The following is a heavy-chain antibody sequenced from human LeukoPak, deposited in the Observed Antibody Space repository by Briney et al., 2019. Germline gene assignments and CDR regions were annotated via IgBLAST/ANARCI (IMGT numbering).Heavy chain of an antibody. CDR3: ARDQLPDY. D-gene: IGHD3-10*01. CDR1: GFTFSSYS. V-gene: IGHV3-48*04. CDR2: ISSSSSTI. J-gene: IGHJ4*02. Sequence: GGSLRLSCAASGFTFSSYSMNWVRQAPGKGLEWVSYISSSSSTIYYADSVKGRFAISRDNAKNSLYLQMNSPRANDTAVYYCARDQLPDYWGQGTLVTVSS.